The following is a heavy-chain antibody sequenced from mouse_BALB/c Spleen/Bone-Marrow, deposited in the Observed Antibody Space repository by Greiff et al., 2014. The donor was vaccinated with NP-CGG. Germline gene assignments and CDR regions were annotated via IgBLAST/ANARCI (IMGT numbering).Heavy chain of an antibody. V-gene: IGHV1-7*01. CDR2: IDPRTGYT. D-gene: IGHD4-1*01. CDR1: GHTFTTYW. CDR3: ARYWDTY. Sequence: VQLQQSGPELAKPGASVQMSCKASGHTFTTYWMHWVKQRPGQGLEWIGYIDPRTGYTEYNQKFKAKATLTADKSSNTAYMQLRSLTSEDSAVYYCARYWDTYWGQGTQVTVSA. J-gene: IGHJ3*01.